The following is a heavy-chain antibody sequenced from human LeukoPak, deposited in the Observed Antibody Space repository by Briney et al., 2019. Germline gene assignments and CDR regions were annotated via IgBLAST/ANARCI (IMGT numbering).Heavy chain of an antibody. Sequence: PSETLSLTCTVSGGSISSYYWSWIRQPPGKGLEWIAYISNSGSTYYNPSLKSRVTMSADTSKNQFFLKLSSVTAADTAVFYCVRHSSDWSFDYWGQGTLVTVSS. CDR2: ISNSGST. D-gene: IGHD6-19*01. V-gene: IGHV4-59*08. CDR1: GGSISSYY. J-gene: IGHJ4*02. CDR3: VRHSSDWSFDY.